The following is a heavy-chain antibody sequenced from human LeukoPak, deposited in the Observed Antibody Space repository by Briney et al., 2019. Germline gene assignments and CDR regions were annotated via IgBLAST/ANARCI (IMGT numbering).Heavy chain of an antibody. Sequence: KTSETLSLTCTVSGGSIIRSSYYWGWIRQSPGKGLEWIGSIYYSDSGTMYYNPSLKNRVTMSADTSKNQFSLRVSSVTAADTAVYYCARHPPFIAAPSESWFDPWGQGTLVTVSS. CDR2: IYYSDSGTM. CDR3: ARHPPFIAAPSESWFDP. V-gene: IGHV4-39*01. J-gene: IGHJ5*02. CDR1: GGSIIRSSYY. D-gene: IGHD6-13*01.